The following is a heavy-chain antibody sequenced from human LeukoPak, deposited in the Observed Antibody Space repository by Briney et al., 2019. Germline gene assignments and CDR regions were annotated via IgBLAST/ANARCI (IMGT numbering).Heavy chain of an antibody. Sequence: GESLKISCQGSGYIFTSYWIVWVRQPPGEGLEWMGIINPADSDLRYSPSFQGQVMLSVDTSVSTAYLQWSSLTISDTAMYYCARRPARTGASFDSWGQGTLVTVSS. CDR2: INPADSDL. D-gene: IGHD1/OR15-1a*01. J-gene: IGHJ4*02. CDR3: ARRPARTGASFDS. CDR1: GYIFTSYW. V-gene: IGHV5-51*01.